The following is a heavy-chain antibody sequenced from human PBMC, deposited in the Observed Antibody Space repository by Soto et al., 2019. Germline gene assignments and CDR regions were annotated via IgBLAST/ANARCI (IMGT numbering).Heavy chain of an antibody. D-gene: IGHD4-17*01. Sequence: QVQLQESGPGLVKPSQTLSLTCTVSGGSISSGGYYWSWIRQHPGKGLEWIGYIYSSGSTFYTPSLKSRDTISVDTSKNTFSLKLNSVTAADTAVYYCARVLWSTVSPTRDSWFAPWGQGALVTVSS. CDR1: GGSISSGGYY. V-gene: IGHV4-31*03. CDR2: IYSSGST. CDR3: ARVLWSTVSPTRDSWFAP. J-gene: IGHJ5*02.